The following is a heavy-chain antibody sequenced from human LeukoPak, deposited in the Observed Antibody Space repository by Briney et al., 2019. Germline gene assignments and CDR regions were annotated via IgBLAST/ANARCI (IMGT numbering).Heavy chain of an antibody. CDR3: ARGVARAYYFDY. D-gene: IGHD1-26*01. CDR1: GGTFSSYA. V-gene: IGHV1-69*13. CDR2: IIPIFGTA. J-gene: IGHJ4*02. Sequence: SVKVSCKASGGTFSSYAISWVRQAPGQGLEWMGGIIPIFGTANYAQKFQGRVTITADESTSTAYMELSSLRSEDTAVYYCARGVARAYYFDYWGQGTLVTVSS.